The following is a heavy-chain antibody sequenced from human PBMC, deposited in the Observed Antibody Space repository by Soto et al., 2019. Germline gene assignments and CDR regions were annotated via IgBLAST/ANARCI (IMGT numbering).Heavy chain of an antibody. CDR3: ARDAYYDFYYYYYMDV. V-gene: IGHV3-33*01. CDR2: IWYDGSNK. D-gene: IGHD3-3*01. J-gene: IGHJ6*03. CDR1: GFTFSSYG. Sequence: PGGSLRLSCAASGFTFSSYGMHWVRQAPGKGLEWVAVIWYDGSNKYYADSVKGRFTISRDNSKNTLYLQMNSLRAEDTAVYYCARDAYYDFYYYYYMDVWGKGTTVTVSS.